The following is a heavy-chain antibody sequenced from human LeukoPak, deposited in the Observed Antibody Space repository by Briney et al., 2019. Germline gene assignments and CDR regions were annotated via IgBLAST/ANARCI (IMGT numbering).Heavy chain of an antibody. D-gene: IGHD6-25*01. V-gene: IGHV6-1*01. Sequence: RSQTLSLTCAISGDSVSRDGAAWTWIRQSPSRGLEWLGRTYYRSKWHNEYAVSVRGRMAISPDTSKNQFSLHLSSVTPEDTAVYFCARDTLAAADSWGQGALVTVSS. J-gene: IGHJ4*02. CDR3: ARDTLAAADS. CDR1: GDSVSRDGAA. CDR2: TYYRSKWHN.